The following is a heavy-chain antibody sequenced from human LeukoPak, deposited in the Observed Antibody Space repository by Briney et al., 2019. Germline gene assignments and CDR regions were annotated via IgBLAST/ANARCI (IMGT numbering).Heavy chain of an antibody. CDR1: GGSISGGGYY. CDR3: ASTVWGYFDY. CDR2: IYYSGST. Sequence: SQTLSLTCTVSGGSISGGGYYWSWIRQHPGKGLEWIGYIYYSGSTYYNPSLKSRVTISVDTSKNQFSLKLSSVTAADTAVYYCASTVWGYFDYWGQGTLVTVSS. D-gene: IGHD3-16*01. V-gene: IGHV4-31*03. J-gene: IGHJ4*02.